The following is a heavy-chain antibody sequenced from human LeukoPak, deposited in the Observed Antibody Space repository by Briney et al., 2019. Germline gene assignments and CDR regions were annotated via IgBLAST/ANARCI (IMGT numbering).Heavy chain of an antibody. CDR1: GASISDYY. CDR3: ARDNTNDGFDI. CDR2: IYTSGSI. V-gene: IGHV4-4*07. Sequence: PSETLSLTCTVSGASISDYYWSWIRQPAGKGLEWIGRIYTSGSINYNPSLKSRVTMSVDTSKNQFSLKVTSVTAADTAVYYCARDNTNDGFDIWGQGTMVTVSS. D-gene: IGHD2/OR15-2a*01. J-gene: IGHJ3*02.